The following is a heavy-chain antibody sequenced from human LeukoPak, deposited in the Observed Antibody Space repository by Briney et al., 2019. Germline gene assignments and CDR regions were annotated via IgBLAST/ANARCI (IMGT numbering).Heavy chain of an antibody. CDR3: ARGPTVTTEYYFDY. CDR1: GGSISSGGYS. CDR2: IYHSGST. Sequence: PSETLSLTCAVSGGSISSGGYSWSWIRQPPGKGLEWIGYIYHSGSTYYNPSLKSRVTISVDRSKNQFSLKLSSVTAADTAVYYCARGPTVTTEYYFDYWGQGTLVTVSS. J-gene: IGHJ4*02. V-gene: IGHV4-30-2*01. D-gene: IGHD4-11*01.